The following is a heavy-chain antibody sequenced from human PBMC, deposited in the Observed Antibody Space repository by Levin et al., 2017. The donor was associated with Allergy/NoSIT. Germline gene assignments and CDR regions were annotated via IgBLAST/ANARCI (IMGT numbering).Heavy chain of an antibody. CDR1: GGSVSSGSYY. CDR2: IYYSGST. V-gene: IGHV4-61*01. Sequence: SETLSLTCTVSGGSVSSGSYYWSWIRQPPGKGPEWIGYIYYSGSTNYNPSLKSRVTISVDTSKNQFSLKLSSVTAADTAVYYCARDNAGDTDYWGQGTLVTVSS. J-gene: IGHJ4*02. CDR3: ARDNAGDTDY. D-gene: IGHD7-27*01.